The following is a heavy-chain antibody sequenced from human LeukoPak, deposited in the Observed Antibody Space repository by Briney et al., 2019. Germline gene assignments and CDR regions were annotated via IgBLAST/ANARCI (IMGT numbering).Heavy chain of an antibody. J-gene: IGHJ6*02. Sequence: SVKVSCKASGGTFSSYAISWVRQAPGQGLEWMGGITPIFGTANYAQKFQGRVTITADESTSTAYMELSSLRSEDTAVYYCARNFGDYGDYGSMDVWGQGTTVTVSS. CDR3: ARNFGDYGDYGSMDV. CDR1: GGTFSSYA. D-gene: IGHD4-17*01. V-gene: IGHV1-69*13. CDR2: ITPIFGTA.